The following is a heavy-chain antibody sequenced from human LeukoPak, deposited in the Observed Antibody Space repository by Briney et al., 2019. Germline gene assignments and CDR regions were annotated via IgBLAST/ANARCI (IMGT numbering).Heavy chain of an antibody. J-gene: IGHJ4*02. Sequence: GGSLRLSCAASRFTFSNYGMNWVRQAPGKGLEWVSAISGSGDTTFYADSVKGRFTISRDNSKNSLYLQMNSLRAEDTALYYCARGSSGYEPYYFDYWGQGTLVTVSS. V-gene: IGHV3-23*01. CDR3: ARGSSGYEPYYFDY. CDR1: RFTFSNYG. D-gene: IGHD5-12*01. CDR2: ISGSGDTT.